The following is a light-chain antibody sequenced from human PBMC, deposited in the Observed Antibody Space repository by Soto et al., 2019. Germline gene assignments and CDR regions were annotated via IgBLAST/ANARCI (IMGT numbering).Light chain of an antibody. J-gene: IGKJ4*01. CDR2: WAS. Sequence: DIVMTQSPDSLAVSLGERASINCKSSQSILSSSNNKNYLAWFQQKPGQSPKFLIYWASTRESGVPDRFSGSGSGTNFPLTISTLQAGDVAVYYCQQYYSTPFTFGGGTKVEIK. CDR1: QSILSSSNNKNY. CDR3: QQYYSTPFT. V-gene: IGKV4-1*01.